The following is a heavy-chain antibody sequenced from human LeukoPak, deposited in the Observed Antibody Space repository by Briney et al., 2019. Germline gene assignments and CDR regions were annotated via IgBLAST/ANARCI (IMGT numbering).Heavy chain of an antibody. CDR3: ATSGNYYLKY. J-gene: IGHJ4*02. CDR2: ISGSGDNT. D-gene: IGHD1-26*01. Sequence: GGSLRLSCAASGFTFSSYAMSWVRRAPGKGLEWVSGISGSGDNTYYADSVKGRFTISRDNAKNALSLQMNSLRDEDTAVYYCATSGNYYLKYWGQGTLVTVSS. CDR1: GFTFSSYA. V-gene: IGHV3-23*01.